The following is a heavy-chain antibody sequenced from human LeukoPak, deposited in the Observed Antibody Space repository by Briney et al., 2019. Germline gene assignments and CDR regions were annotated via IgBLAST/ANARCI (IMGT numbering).Heavy chain of an antibody. V-gene: IGHV3-48*01. CDR1: GFTFSSYW. CDR3: ARVTSSPSSYYYYGMDV. Sequence: GGSLRLSCAASGFTFSSYWMHWVRQAPGKGLEWVSYISSSSTTIYYADSVKGRFTISRDNAKNSLYLQMNSLRAEDTAVYYCARVTSSPSSYYYYGMDVWGQGTTVTVSS. D-gene: IGHD1-26*01. CDR2: ISSSSTTI. J-gene: IGHJ6*02.